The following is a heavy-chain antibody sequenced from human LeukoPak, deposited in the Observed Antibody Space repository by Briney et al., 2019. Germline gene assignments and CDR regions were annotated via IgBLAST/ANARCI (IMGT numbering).Heavy chain of an antibody. Sequence: GGSLRLSCAASGFTVSSNYMSWVRQAPGKGLEWVSVIYSGGSTYYADSVKGRFTISRDNSKNTLYLQMNSLRAEDTAVYYCARDYSSSWSRSAFDIWGQGTMVTVSS. V-gene: IGHV3-66*02. CDR2: IYSGGST. D-gene: IGHD6-13*01. J-gene: IGHJ3*02. CDR1: GFTVSSNY. CDR3: ARDYSSSWSRSAFDI.